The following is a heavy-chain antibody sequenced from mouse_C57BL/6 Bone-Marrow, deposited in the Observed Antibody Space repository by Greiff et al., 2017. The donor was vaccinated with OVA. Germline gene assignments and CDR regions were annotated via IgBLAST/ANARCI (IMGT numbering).Heavy chain of an antibody. CDR2: ISDGGSYT. V-gene: IGHV5-4*03. J-gene: IGHJ3*01. Sequence: EVMLVESGGGLVKPGGSLTLSCAASGFTFSRYAMSRVRQTPEKRLEWVATISDGGSYTYYPDNVKGRFTISRDNAKNNLYLQMSHLKSEDTAMYGGARALPSRGFAYWGQVTLVSVSA. CDR1: GFTFSRYA. CDR3: ARALPSRGFAY.